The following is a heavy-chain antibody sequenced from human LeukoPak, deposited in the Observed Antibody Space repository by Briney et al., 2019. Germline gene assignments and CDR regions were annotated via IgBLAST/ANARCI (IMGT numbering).Heavy chain of an antibody. CDR2: ISSSISYI. CDR3: ARDEEWELLNFDY. CDR1: GFTFSSYS. D-gene: IGHD1-26*01. J-gene: IGHJ4*02. Sequence: GGSLRLSCTASGFTFSSYSMNWVRQAPGKGLQWVSSISSSISYIYYADSVKGRFTISRDNAKNSLYLQMNSLRDEDTAVYYRARDEEWELLNFDYWGQGALVTVSS. V-gene: IGHV3-21*01.